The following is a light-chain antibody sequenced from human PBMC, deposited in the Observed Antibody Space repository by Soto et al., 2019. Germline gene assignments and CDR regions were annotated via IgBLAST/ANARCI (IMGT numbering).Light chain of an antibody. CDR2: EGS. CDR3: CSYAGSGNVV. J-gene: IGLJ2*01. CDR1: SSDVGSYDL. Sequence: QSALTQPASVSGSPGQSITISCTGTSSDVGSYDLVSWYQQHPDKAPKLMIYEGSKRPSGVSNRFSGSKSGNTASLTISGLQAEDEADYYCCSYAGSGNVVFGGGTKVTVL. V-gene: IGLV2-23*01.